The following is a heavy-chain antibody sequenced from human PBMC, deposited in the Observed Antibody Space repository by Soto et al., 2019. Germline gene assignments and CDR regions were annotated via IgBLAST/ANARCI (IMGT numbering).Heavy chain of an antibody. J-gene: IGHJ4*02. CDR2: IYYSGST. Sequence: SETLSLTCTVSGGSISSSSYYWGWIRQPPGKGLEWIGSIYYSGSTYYNPSLKSRFTISVDTSKNQFSLKLNSVTAADTAVYYCARHLLTRDYSNYFDYWGQGTLVTVSS. CDR1: GGSISSSSYY. CDR3: ARHLLTRDYSNYFDY. D-gene: IGHD4-4*01. V-gene: IGHV4-39*01.